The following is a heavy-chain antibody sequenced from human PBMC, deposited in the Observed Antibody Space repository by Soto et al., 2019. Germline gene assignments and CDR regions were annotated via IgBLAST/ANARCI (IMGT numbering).Heavy chain of an antibody. J-gene: IGHJ4*02. CDR3: ARGLSTHIAVAGMGYFDS. CDR1: AGSVSSGSYY. CDR2: IYYSGST. Sequence: TSETLSLPCTVSAGSVSSGSYYWSWVRQPPGKGLEWIGYIYYSGSTNYNPSLKSRVTISVDTSKNHFSLQLTSVTAADTAVYYCARGLSTHIAVAGMGYFDSWGQGTLVTVS. D-gene: IGHD6-19*01. V-gene: IGHV4-61*03.